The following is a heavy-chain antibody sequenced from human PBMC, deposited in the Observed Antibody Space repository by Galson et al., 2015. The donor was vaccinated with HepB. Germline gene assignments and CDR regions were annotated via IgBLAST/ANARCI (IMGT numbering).Heavy chain of an antibody. CDR2: IIPIFGTA. J-gene: IGHJ5*02. CDR1: GGTFSSYA. V-gene: IGHV1-69*13. Sequence: SVKVSCKASGGTFSSYAISWVRQAPGQGLEWMGGIIPIFGTANYAQKFQGRVTITADESTSTAYMELSSLRSEDTAVYYCARVPGITGTTGWFDLWGQGTLVTVSS. D-gene: IGHD1-7*01. CDR3: ARVPGITGTTGWFDL.